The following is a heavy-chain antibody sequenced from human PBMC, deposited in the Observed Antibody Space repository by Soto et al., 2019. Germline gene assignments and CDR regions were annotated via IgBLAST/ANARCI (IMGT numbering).Heavy chain of an antibody. CDR1: GFTFTSSA. Sequence: SVKASCKASGFTFTSSAVQWVRQARGQRLEWIGWIVVGSGNTNYAQKFQERVTITRDMSTSTAYMELSSLRSEDTAVYYCARDMTTVAPRAFDIWGQGTMVT. V-gene: IGHV1-58*01. CDR3: ARDMTTVAPRAFDI. D-gene: IGHD4-17*01. J-gene: IGHJ3*02. CDR2: IVVGSGNT.